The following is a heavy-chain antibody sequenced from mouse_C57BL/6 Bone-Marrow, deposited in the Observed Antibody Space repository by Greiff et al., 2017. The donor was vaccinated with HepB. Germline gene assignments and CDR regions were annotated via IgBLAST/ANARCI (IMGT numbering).Heavy chain of an antibody. CDR1: GFNIKDDY. Sequence: EVQLQQSGAELVRPGASVKLSCTASGFNIKDDYMHWVKQRPEQGLEWIGWIDPENGDTEYASKFQGKATITPDTSSNTAYLQLSSLTSEDTAVYYCTTYYGYSWFAYWGQGTLVTVSA. D-gene: IGHD2-2*01. CDR2: IDPENGDT. CDR3: TTYYGYSWFAY. J-gene: IGHJ3*01. V-gene: IGHV14-4*01.